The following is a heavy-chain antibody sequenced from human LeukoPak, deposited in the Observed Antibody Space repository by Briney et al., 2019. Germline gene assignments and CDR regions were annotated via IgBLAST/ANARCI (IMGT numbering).Heavy chain of an antibody. CDR2: ISAYIGNT. J-gene: IGHJ6*03. CDR3: ARGPSVSSSWYEYYYYYMDV. V-gene: IGHV1-18*01. CDR1: GYTFTSYG. D-gene: IGHD6-13*01. Sequence: ASVKVSCKASGYTFTSYGISWVRQAPGQGLEWMGWISAYIGNTNYAQKLQGRVTIATDTSTSTDYMELSSLRPEDTAVYYCARGPSVSSSWYEYYYYYMDVRGKGTTVTISS.